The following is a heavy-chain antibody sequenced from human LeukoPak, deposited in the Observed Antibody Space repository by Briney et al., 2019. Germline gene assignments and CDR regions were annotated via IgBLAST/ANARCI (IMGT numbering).Heavy chain of an antibody. CDR3: ARDWRNKYSNSWSRGEWYFDL. J-gene: IGHJ2*01. Sequence: GGSLRLSCAASGFTFTSHSLNWVRQAPGKGLEWVSSISSSSSCIYYADSVKGRLSISRDNARNSLYLQMNSLTAEDTAVYYCARDWRNKYSNSWSRGEWYFDLWGRGTLVTVSS. V-gene: IGHV3-21*01. CDR2: ISSSSSCI. D-gene: IGHD6-13*01. CDR1: GFTFTSHS.